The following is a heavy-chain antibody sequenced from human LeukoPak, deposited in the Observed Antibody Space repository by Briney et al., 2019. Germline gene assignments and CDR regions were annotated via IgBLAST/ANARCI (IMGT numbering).Heavy chain of an antibody. Sequence: ASVKVSCKASGYTFTSYDINWVRQATGQGLEWMGWMSPNSGNTGYAQKFQGRVTITRNTSISTAYMELSSLRSEDTAVYYCARGSRGWNYYYYYMDVWGKGTTVTVSS. D-gene: IGHD6-19*01. CDR2: MSPNSGNT. J-gene: IGHJ6*03. CDR3: ARGSRGWNYYYYYMDV. V-gene: IGHV1-8*03. CDR1: GYTFTSYD.